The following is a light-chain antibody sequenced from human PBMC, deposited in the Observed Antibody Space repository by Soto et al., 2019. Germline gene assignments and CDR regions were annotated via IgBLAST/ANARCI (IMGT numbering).Light chain of an antibody. J-gene: IGKJ4*01. Sequence: VLTQSPATLSVSPGERATLSCRASQSVSSNLGWYQQKPGQAPRLLIHGAFIRAAGVPARFSGSGSGTEFTLTISSLQSEDSAVYYCQQYNDWPLTFGGGTKV. CDR2: GAF. CDR3: QQYNDWPLT. CDR1: QSVSSN. V-gene: IGKV3-15*01.